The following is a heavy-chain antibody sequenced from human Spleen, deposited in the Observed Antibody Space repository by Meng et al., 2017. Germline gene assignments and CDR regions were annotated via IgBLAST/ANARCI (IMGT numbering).Heavy chain of an antibody. V-gene: IGHV3-23*01. D-gene: IGHD5-12*01. Sequence: GESLKISCAASGFTFGNYAMSWVRQPPGKGLEWVSTISGSALSTYYADSVKGRFTISRDNSKKTLYLEMNSLRADDTAVYYCAKNSGYDLDENWGQGTLVTVSS. CDR3: AKNSGYDLDEN. CDR1: GFTFGNYA. J-gene: IGHJ4*02. CDR2: ISGSALST.